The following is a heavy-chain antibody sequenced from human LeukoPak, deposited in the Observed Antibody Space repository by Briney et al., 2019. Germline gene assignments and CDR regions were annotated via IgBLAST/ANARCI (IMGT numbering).Heavy chain of an antibody. J-gene: IGHJ6*02. CDR3: AREYSYGYTRYYYYGMDV. CDR1: GGSFSGYY. D-gene: IGHD5-18*01. Sequence: SETLSLTCAVYGGSFSGYYWSWIRQPPGKGLEWIGEINHSGSTNYNPSLKSRVTISVETCKNQFSLKLSSVTAADTAVYYCAREYSYGYTRYYYYGMDVWGQGTTVTVSS. V-gene: IGHV4-34*01. CDR2: INHSGST.